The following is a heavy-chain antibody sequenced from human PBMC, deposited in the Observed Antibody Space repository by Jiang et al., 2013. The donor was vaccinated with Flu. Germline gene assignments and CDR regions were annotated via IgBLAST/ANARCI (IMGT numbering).Heavy chain of an antibody. CDR1: GYTFTSYD. CDR3: ARGFQKGLDFWSGYFPIGGYYGMDV. V-gene: IGHV1-8*01. Sequence: GAEVKKPGASVKVSCKASGYTFTSYDINWVRQATGQGLEWMGWMNPNSGNTGYAQKFQGRVTMTRNTSISTAYMELSSLRSEDTAVYYCARGFQKGLDFWSGYFPIGGYYGMDVWGQGTTVTVSS. CDR2: MNPNSGNT. J-gene: IGHJ6*02. D-gene: IGHD3-3*01.